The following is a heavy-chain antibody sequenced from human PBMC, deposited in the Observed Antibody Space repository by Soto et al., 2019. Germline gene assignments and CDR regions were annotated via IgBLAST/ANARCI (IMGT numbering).Heavy chain of an antibody. J-gene: IGHJ4*02. Sequence: QITLNESGPTVVRPTETLTLTCRFSGFSLTTSGVGVGWIRQSPGKAPAGLALIYWADDKRYSASLKSTLTISKDTSKNQVVLTVSGLHPTDTPTYYRAHRVLRAVLGLVTTTAIYFDFWGQGTPVAVSS. CDR1: GFSLTTSGVG. V-gene: IGHV2-5*02. D-gene: IGHD3-3*01. CDR3: AHRVLRAVLGLVTTTAIYFDF. CDR2: IYWADDK.